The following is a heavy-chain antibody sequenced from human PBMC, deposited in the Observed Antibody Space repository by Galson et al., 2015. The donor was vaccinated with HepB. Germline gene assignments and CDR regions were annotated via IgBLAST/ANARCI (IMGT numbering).Heavy chain of an antibody. CDR2: IYPGDSDI. CDR3: ARSRRYYGSGSYFDD. J-gene: IGHJ4*02. Sequence: SGAEVKKPGESLKISCKGSGYRFTSYWIGWVRQMPGKGLEWMGIIYPGDSDIRYSPSFQGQVTISADKSISTAYLQWSSLKASDTAKYYCARSRRYYGSGSYFDDWGQGTLVTVSS. CDR1: GYRFTSYW. D-gene: IGHD3-10*01. V-gene: IGHV5-51*03.